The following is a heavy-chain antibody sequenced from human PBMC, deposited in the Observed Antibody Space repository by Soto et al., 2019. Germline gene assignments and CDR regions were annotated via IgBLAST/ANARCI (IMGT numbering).Heavy chain of an antibody. CDR2: IYSSGST. CDR3: ARDRSAAGYNWFDP. CDR1: GDYSSGFY. V-gene: IGHV4-59*01. D-gene: IGHD6-13*01. Sequence: QVQLQESGPGLVKPSETLSLTCTVSGDYSSGFYWSWIRKPPGKGLEWIGYIYSSGSTKYNPSLKSRVNISLDTSKSQFSLKLNSVTAADTAVYYCARDRSAAGYNWFDPWGQGTLVTVSS. J-gene: IGHJ5*02.